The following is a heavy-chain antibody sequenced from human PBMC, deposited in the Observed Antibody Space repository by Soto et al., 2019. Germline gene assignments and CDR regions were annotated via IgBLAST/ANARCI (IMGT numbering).Heavy chain of an antibody. CDR1: GFTFSSYL. D-gene: IGHD3-3*01. J-gene: IGHJ4*02. Sequence: PGGSLRLSCAASGFTFSSYLMSWVRQAPGNGLEWVANIKQDGSEKYYVDSVKGRFTISRDNAKNSLYLQMNSLRAEDTAVYYCARESNYDLAHDYWGQGTLVTVSS. CDR2: IKQDGSEK. CDR3: ARESNYDLAHDY. V-gene: IGHV3-7*03.